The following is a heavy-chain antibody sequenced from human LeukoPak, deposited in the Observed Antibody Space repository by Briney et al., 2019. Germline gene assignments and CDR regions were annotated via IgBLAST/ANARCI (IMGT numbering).Heavy chain of an antibody. CDR1: GGTFSSYA. V-gene: IGHV1-69*13. Sequence: VASVKVSCKASGGTFSSYAISWVRQAPGQGLEWMGGIIPIFGTANYAQKFQGRVTITADESTSTAYMELSSLRSEDTAVYYCARGITMVRVHYYYGMDVWGQGTTVTVSS. J-gene: IGHJ6*02. CDR2: IIPIFGTA. D-gene: IGHD3-10*01. CDR3: ARGITMVRVHYYYGMDV.